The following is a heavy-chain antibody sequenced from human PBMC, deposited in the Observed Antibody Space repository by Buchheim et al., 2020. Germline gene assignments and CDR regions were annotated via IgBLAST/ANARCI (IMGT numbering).Heavy chain of an antibody. CDR3: VVGYCSGGSCYQYYYYYGMDV. V-gene: IGHV3-30*03. D-gene: IGHD2-15*01. CDR2: ISYDGSNK. J-gene: IGHJ6*02. Sequence: QVQLVESGGGVVQPGRSLRLSCAASGFTFSSYGMHWVRQAPGKGLEWVAVISYDGSNKYYADSVKGRFTISRDNSKNKLYLQMNSLRAEDTAVYYCVVGYCSGGSCYQYYYYYGMDVWGQGTT. CDR1: GFTFSSYG.